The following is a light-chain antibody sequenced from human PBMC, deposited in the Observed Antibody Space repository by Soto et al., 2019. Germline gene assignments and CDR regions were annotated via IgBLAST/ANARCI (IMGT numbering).Light chain of an antibody. CDR2: EDN. CDR3: QSYHSGNVV. Sequence: NFMLTQPHSVSESPGKTVIISCTRSSGSIASNYVQWYQQRPGSAPTPVIYEDNERPSGVPDRFSGSIDSSSNSASLTISGLKTDDEADYYCQSYHSGNVVFGGETKLTVL. CDR1: SGSIASNY. V-gene: IGLV6-57*04. J-gene: IGLJ2*01.